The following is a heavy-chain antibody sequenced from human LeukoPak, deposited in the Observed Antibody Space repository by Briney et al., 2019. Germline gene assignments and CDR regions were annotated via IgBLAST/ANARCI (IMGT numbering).Heavy chain of an antibody. J-gene: IGHJ3*02. CDR3: AKNVNRDCSGGSCSGAFDI. Sequence: GGSLRLSCAASDFTFSRYAMTWVRQAPGKGLEWVSDISGSGGTIYYGDSVKGRFTISRDNSRNTMCLQMNSLRVEDTAVYYCAKNVNRDCSGGSCSGAFDIWGQGTMVTVSS. CDR2: ISGSGGTI. D-gene: IGHD2-15*01. CDR1: DFTFSRYA. V-gene: IGHV3-23*01.